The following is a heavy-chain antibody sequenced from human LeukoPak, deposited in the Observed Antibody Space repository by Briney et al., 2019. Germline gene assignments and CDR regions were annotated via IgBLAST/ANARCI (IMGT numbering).Heavy chain of an antibody. D-gene: IGHD6-19*01. CDR2: IYYSGST. CDR1: GGSISSSSYY. V-gene: IGHV4-39*01. CDR3: ARLDCSSGADY. J-gene: IGHJ4*02. Sequence: ASETLSLTCTVSGGSISSSSYYWGWIRQPPGKGLEWIGSIYYSGSTYYNPSLKSRVTISVDTSKNQFSLKLSSVTAADTAVYYCARLDCSSGADYWGQGTLVTVSS.